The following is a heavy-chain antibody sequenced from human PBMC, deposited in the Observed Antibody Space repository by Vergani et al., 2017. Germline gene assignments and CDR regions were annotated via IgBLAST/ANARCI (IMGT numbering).Heavy chain of an antibody. Sequence: QVQLQESGPGLVKPSETLSLTCAVSGYSISSGYYWGWIRQPPGKGMEWIGSIYHSGSTYYNQSLKSRVTISVDTSKNQFSLKLSSVTAADTAVYYCARQPYCSGGSCYSGGGDYWGQGTLVTVSS. CDR2: IYHSGST. CDR3: ARQPYCSGGSCYSGGGDY. CDR1: GYSISSGYY. V-gene: IGHV4-38-2*01. J-gene: IGHJ4*02. D-gene: IGHD2-15*01.